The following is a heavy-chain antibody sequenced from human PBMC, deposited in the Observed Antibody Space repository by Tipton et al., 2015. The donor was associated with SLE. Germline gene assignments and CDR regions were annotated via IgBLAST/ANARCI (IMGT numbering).Heavy chain of an antibody. Sequence: SLRLSCAASGFTVSSYYMSWVRQAPGKGLEWVSVIYTGGHAYYADSVKGRFTISRDNSKNTLYLQMNALRAEDTALYYCAKARGFYYYYGMDVWGQGTTVTVSS. CDR1: GFTVSSYY. CDR3: AKARGFYYYYGMDV. V-gene: IGHV3-53*01. CDR2: IYTGGHA. J-gene: IGHJ6*02.